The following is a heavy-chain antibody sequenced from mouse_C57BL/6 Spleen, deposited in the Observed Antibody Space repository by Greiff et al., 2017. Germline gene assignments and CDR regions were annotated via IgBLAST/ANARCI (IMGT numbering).Heavy chain of an antibody. CDR3: AQSIVTTEAY. CDR2: INPSNGGT. Sequence: QVQLQQPGPELVKPGASVKLSCKASGYTFTSYWMHWVKQRPGQGLEWIGNINPSNGGTNYKEKFKSKATLTIDKATSTAYMQLSSLTSEDSAVYYCAQSIVTTEAYWGQGTLVTVSA. D-gene: IGHD2-5*01. CDR1: GYTFTSYW. J-gene: IGHJ3*01. V-gene: IGHV1-53*01.